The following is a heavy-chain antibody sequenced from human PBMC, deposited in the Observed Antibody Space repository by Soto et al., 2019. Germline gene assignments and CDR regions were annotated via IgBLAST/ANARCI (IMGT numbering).Heavy chain of an antibody. CDR1: GFTFSRHW. V-gene: IGHV3-74*01. D-gene: IGHD5-12*01. CDR3: ASPYTATIHNGRNS. Sequence: EVQLVESGGGLVQPGGSLRLSCAASGFTFSRHWMHWVRQAPGKGLVWVSRINSDGTSTNYADSVKGRFTISRDNAKNTLYLQMNSLRGEDTAVYHCASPYTATIHNGRNSWGQGTLVTVSS. J-gene: IGHJ4*02. CDR2: INSDGTST.